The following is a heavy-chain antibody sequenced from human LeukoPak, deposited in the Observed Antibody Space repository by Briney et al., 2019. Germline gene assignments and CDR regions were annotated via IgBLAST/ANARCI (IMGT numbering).Heavy chain of an antibody. CDR3: ARDSGGYSGYERFDY. J-gene: IGHJ4*02. CDR2: INPSGGST. Sequence: ASVKVSCKASGYTFTSYYMHWVRQAPGHGLEWVGIINPSGGSTNYAQKFLGRVTMTRDTSTSTVYMELSSLRSEDTAVYYCARDSGGYSGYERFDYWGQGTLVTVSS. CDR1: GYTFTSYY. D-gene: IGHD5-12*01. V-gene: IGHV1-46*01.